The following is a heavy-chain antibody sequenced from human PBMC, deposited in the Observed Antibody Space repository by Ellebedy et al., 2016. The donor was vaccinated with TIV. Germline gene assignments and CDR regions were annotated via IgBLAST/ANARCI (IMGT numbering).Heavy chain of an antibody. V-gene: IGHV1-69*04. CDR1: RVTLSSYA. CDR2: IIPILDTT. Sequence: AASVKVSCKASRVTLSSYAISWVRQAPGQGLEWMGRIIPILDTTNYAQKFQGRVTITADKSTSTAYMELSSLRSDDTAIYYCARANGGVDFVYYFEIWGQGTRVTVSS. CDR3: ARANGGVDFVYYFEI. D-gene: IGHD3-16*01. J-gene: IGHJ4*02.